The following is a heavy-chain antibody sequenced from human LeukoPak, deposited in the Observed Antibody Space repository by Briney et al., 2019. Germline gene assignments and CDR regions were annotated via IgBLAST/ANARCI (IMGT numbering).Heavy chain of an antibody. D-gene: IGHD2-2*01. V-gene: IGHV3-74*01. CDR3: VSFYETY. CDR2: INSDGSWT. CDR1: GNYW. J-gene: IGHJ4*02. Sequence: PGGSLRLSCAASGNYWMHWVRQAPGKGLVWVSHINSDGSWTSYADSVKGRFTICKDNAKNTVYLQMNNLRAEDTAVYYCVSFYETYWGRGTLVTVSS.